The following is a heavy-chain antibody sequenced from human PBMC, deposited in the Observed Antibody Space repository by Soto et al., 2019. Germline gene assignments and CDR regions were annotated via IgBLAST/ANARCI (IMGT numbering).Heavy chain of an antibody. Sequence: PSETLSLTCTVSGGSSSSSSYYWGWIRQPPGKGLEWIGSIYYSGSTYYNPSLKSRVTISADTSKNQFSLKLSSVTAADTAVYYCARHEDYYDSSGYYYGPYDAFDLWGQGTMVTVSS. CDR3: ARHEDYYDSSGYYYGPYDAFDL. CDR2: IYYSGST. CDR1: GGSSSSSSYY. J-gene: IGHJ3*01. D-gene: IGHD3-22*01. V-gene: IGHV4-39*01.